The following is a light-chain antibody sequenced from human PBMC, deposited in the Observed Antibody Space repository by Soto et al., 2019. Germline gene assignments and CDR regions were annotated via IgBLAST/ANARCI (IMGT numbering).Light chain of an antibody. Sequence: DIQMTQSPSSLSASVGDRVTITCRASQSISSYLNWYQQKPGKAPKLLSYDASSLQSGVPSRFSGSGSGTDFTLTISSLQPEDFATYYCQQSYSTPYTFGHGTKLEIK. J-gene: IGKJ2*01. CDR2: DAS. V-gene: IGKV1-39*01. CDR1: QSISSY. CDR3: QQSYSTPYT.